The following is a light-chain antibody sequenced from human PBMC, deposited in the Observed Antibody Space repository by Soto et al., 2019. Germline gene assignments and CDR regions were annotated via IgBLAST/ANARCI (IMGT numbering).Light chain of an antibody. J-gene: IGKJ1*01. CDR3: QQYGSSPWT. Sequence: IVFTQSPCTLSLSHGERATLSCRASQSVSNNYLAWYQQKPGQAPRLLIYDASTRATGVPARFGGSGSGTEFTLTISGLQSEDFAVYYCQQYGSSPWTFGQGTKVDIK. CDR1: QSVSNNY. CDR2: DAS. V-gene: IGKV3-20*01.